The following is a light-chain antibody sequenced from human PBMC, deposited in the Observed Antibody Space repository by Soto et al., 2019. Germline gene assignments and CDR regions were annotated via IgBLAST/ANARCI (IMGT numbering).Light chain of an antibody. J-gene: IGKJ1*01. CDR2: GAS. Sequence: EIVMTQSPATLSVSPGEKATLSCRASQSISSNLAWYQQKPAQAPRLLIYGASTRATGIPARFSGSGSGTEFTLTISSLQSADFAVYYCQHYNNWPPWTFGQGTKVEIK. CDR1: QSISSN. V-gene: IGKV3-15*01. CDR3: QHYNNWPPWT.